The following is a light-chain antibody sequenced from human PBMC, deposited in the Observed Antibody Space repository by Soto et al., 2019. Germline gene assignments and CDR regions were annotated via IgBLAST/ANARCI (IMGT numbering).Light chain of an antibody. Sequence: EILLTQSPATLSVSPGERATLSCRASQSVNSNLAWYQQKPGQAPRLLIYGASTRATGIPARFSGSGSGTEFTLTISSLQFEDFVIYYCQQYNNWPPGTFGQGTKGKS. J-gene: IGKJ1*01. V-gene: IGKV3-15*01. CDR3: QQYNNWPPGT. CDR2: GAS. CDR1: QSVNSN.